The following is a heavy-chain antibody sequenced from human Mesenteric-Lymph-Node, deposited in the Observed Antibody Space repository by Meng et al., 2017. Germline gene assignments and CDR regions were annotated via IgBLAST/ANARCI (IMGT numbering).Heavy chain of an antibody. CDR1: GFTFSSYA. V-gene: IGHV3-64*01. CDR2: ISNDGGRT. Sequence: GGSLRLSCAASGFTFSSYAMHWVRQAPGKGLEYVSAISNDGGRTYYANSVTGRFTISRDNSKNTLYLQMGSLRAEDMAVYYCARDKVMVRGVSPFQPVYYYGMDVWGQGTTVTVSS. CDR3: ARDKVMVRGVSPFQPVYYYGMDV. J-gene: IGHJ6*02. D-gene: IGHD3-10*01.